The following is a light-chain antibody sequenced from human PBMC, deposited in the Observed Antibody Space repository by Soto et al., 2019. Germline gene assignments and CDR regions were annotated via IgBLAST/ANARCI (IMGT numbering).Light chain of an antibody. CDR1: QSLLYSNGYNY. V-gene: IGKV2-28*01. CDR3: MQALQSPRT. CDR2: LGS. J-gene: IGKJ1*01. Sequence: DIVMTQSPLSLPVTPGEPASISCRSGQSLLYSNGYNYLDWYLQKPGQSPQLLIYLGSNRSSGVPDRFSGSGSCTDLTLKISRVEAEDVGVYYCMQALQSPRTFGQGTKVESK.